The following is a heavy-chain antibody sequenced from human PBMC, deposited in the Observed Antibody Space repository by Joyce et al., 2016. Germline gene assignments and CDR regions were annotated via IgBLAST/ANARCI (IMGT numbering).Heavy chain of an antibody. D-gene: IGHD4-17*01. CDR1: GFSFRGSA. J-gene: IGHJ4*02. Sequence: EVQLVESGGDLVQPGGSLKLSCAASGFSFRGSAMHWVRQASGTRLEWIGRIRDEANSYATTYGAAVRGRFTISRDDSRSTAYLHMSGLKNDDTAIYYCMNGDYGYWGQGTLVTVSS. CDR3: MNGDYGY. V-gene: IGHV3-73*01. CDR2: IRDEANSYAT.